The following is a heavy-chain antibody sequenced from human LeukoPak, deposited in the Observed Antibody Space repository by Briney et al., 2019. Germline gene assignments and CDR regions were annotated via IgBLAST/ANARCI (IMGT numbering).Heavy chain of an antibody. CDR1: GFTFSSYS. J-gene: IGHJ4*02. Sequence: GGSLRLSCAASGFTFSSYSMNWDRQAPGKGLEWVSSISGSGDDTYYADSVKGRFTISRDNSKTTLYLEMNSLRAGDTAVYYCAGYFDYWGQGTLVTVSS. CDR3: AGYFDY. V-gene: IGHV3-23*01. CDR2: ISGSGDDT.